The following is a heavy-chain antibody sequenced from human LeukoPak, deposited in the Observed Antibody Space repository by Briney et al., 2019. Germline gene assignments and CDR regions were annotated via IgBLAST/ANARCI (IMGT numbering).Heavy chain of an antibody. J-gene: IGHJ4*02. CDR1: GFTFNNYG. CDR3: ARRGRSSNYFDY. V-gene: IGHV3-23*01. Sequence: GGSLRLSCAASGFTFNNYGLSWVRQAPGKGLEWVSAISGSGVTTYYADSVKGRFTISRDNSKNTLYLQMNSLRAEDTAVYYCARRGRSSNYFDYWGQGTLVTVSS. CDR2: ISGSGVTT. D-gene: IGHD6-6*01.